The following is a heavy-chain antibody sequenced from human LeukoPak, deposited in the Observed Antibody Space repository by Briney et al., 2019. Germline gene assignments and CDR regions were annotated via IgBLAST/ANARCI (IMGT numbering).Heavy chain of an antibody. J-gene: IGHJ4*02. CDR2: ISSSGSTI. Sequence: GGSLRLSCAASGFTFSDYYMSWIRQAPGKGLEWVSYISSSGSTIYYADSVKGRFTISRDNAKNSLYLQMNSLRAEDMALYYCAKGYCSSTRCSFDYWGQGTLVTVSS. D-gene: IGHD2-2*01. V-gene: IGHV3-11*01. CDR3: AKGYCSSTRCSFDY. CDR1: GFTFSDYY.